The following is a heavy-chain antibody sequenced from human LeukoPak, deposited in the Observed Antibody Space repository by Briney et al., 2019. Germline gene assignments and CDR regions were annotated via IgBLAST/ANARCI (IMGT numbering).Heavy chain of an antibody. CDR2: INWNGGST. V-gene: IGHV3-20*04. D-gene: IGHD3-10*01. CDR1: GFTFDDYG. Sequence: PGGSLRLSCAASGFTFDDYGMRWVRQAPGKGLEWVSGINWNGGSTGYADSVKGRFTISRDNAKNSLYLQMNSLRAEDTALYYCAGSLTYGSGSYYYYYYYMDVWGKGTTVTVSS. J-gene: IGHJ6*03. CDR3: AGSLTYGSGSYYYYYYYMDV.